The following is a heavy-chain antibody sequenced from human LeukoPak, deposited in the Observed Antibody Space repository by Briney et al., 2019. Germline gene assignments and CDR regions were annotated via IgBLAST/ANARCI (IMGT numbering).Heavy chain of an antibody. D-gene: IGHD3-9*01. V-gene: IGHV3-30*02. Sequence: GGSLRLSCAASGFTFSSYGMHWVRQAPGKGLEWVAFIRYDGSNKCYADSVKGRFTISRDNSKNTLYLQMNSLRAEDTALYYCAKGTYDILTGPYYFDYWGQGTLVTVSS. CDR3: AKGTYDILTGPYYFDY. CDR2: IRYDGSNK. CDR1: GFTFSSYG. J-gene: IGHJ4*02.